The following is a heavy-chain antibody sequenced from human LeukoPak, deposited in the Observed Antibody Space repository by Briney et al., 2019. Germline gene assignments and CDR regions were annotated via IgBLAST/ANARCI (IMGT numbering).Heavy chain of an antibody. D-gene: IGHD3-3*01. CDR1: GVSISSGGYY. CDR2: IYYSGST. J-gene: IGHJ4*02. CDR3: ARTSAGAYYDFWSGYYTPYYFDY. Sequence: SETLSLTCTVSGVSISSGGYYWSWIRQHPGKGLEWIGYIYYSGSTYYNPSLKSRVTISVDTSKNQFSLKLSSVTAADTAVYYCARTSAGAYYDFWSGYYTPYYFDYWGQGTLVTVSS. V-gene: IGHV4-31*03.